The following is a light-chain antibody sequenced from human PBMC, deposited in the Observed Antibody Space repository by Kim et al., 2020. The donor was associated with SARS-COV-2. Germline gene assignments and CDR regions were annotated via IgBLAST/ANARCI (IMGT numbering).Light chain of an antibody. CDR1: NIGSKR. V-gene: IGLV3-21*04. Sequence: APGKPARITCGGNNIGSKRVRWYQQKPGQAPVLVIYYDSDRPSGIPERFSGSNSGNTATLTISRVEAGDEADYYCQVWDSSSDQVFGGGTKLTVL. CDR2: YDS. CDR3: QVWDSSSDQV. J-gene: IGLJ3*02.